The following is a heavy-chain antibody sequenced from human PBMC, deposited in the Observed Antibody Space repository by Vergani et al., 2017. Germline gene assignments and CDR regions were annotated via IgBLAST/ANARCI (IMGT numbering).Heavy chain of an antibody. J-gene: IGHJ5*01. V-gene: IGHV3-74*03. CDR1: GFTFSSYW. CDR2: IKSDGSIT. D-gene: IGHD3-9*01. CDR3: ARARCIETCYMSNWLDS. Sequence: EVQLVESGGGLVQPGGSLRLSCAASGFTFSSYWMSWVRHVPGKGLLWVSRIKSDGSITAYADSVKGRFTISRDNAQNTLYLQMNSLRVEDTGVYYCARARCIETCYMSNWLDSWGQGTLVTVSS.